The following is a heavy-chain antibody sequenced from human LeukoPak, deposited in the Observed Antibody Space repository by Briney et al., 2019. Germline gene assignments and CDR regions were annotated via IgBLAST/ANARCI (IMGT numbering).Heavy chain of an antibody. Sequence: SETLSLTCTVSGYSISSGYYWGWIRRPPGKGLEWIGSIYHSGSTYYNPSLKTRVTISVDTSKNQFSLKLSSVTAADTAVYYCARGNYDYVWGGIDYWGQGTLVTVSS. CDR3: ARGNYDYVWGGIDY. V-gene: IGHV4-38-2*02. J-gene: IGHJ4*02. CDR1: GYSISSGYY. CDR2: IYHSGST. D-gene: IGHD3-16*01.